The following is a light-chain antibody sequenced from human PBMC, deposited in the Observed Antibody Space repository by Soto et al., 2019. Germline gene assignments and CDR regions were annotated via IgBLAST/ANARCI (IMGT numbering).Light chain of an antibody. J-gene: IGKJ1*01. Sequence: EIVLTQSPGTLSLSPGERATLSCRASQSVSSHLAWYQQKPGQAPRILIYDASNTATGIPARFSVSGSGTDFTLTISSLEPEDFAVYHCVQRTTWPWTCGQGSKVEIK. CDR1: QSVSSH. CDR2: DAS. CDR3: VQRTTWPWT. V-gene: IGKV3-11*01.